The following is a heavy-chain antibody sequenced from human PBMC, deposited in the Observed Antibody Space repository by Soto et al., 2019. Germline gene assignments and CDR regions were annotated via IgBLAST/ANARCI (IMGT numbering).Heavy chain of an antibody. CDR3: ARVIAAAGPKYNYYYYGMNV. CDR1: GFTFSSYE. V-gene: IGHV3-48*03. D-gene: IGHD6-13*01. J-gene: IGHJ6*02. Sequence: GGSLRLSCAASGFTFSSYEMNWVRQAPGKGLEWVSYISSSGSTIYYADSVKGRFTISRDNAKNSLYLQMNSLRAEDTAVYYCARVIAAAGPKYNYYYYGMNVWGQGTTVTVSS. CDR2: ISSSGSTI.